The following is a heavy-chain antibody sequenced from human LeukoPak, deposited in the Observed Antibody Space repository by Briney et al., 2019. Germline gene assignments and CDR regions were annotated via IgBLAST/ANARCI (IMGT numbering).Heavy chain of an antibody. D-gene: IGHD3-10*01. J-gene: IGHJ6*02. CDR2: INPSGGST. V-gene: IGHV1-46*01. CDR3: ARGLYGSGSYYYYYYGMDV. CDR1: GYTFTGYY. Sequence: ASVKVSCKASGYTFTGYYMHWLRQAPGQGLEWMGIINPSGGSTSYAQKFQGRVTMTRDTSTGTVYMELSSLRSEDTAVYYCARGLYGSGSYYYYYYGMDVWGQGTTVTVSS.